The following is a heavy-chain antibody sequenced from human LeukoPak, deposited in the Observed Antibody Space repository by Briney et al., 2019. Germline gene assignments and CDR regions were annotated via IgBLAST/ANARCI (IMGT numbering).Heavy chain of an antibody. CDR1: GFTFSNYA. J-gene: IGHJ4*02. Sequence: GGSLRLSCAASGFTFSNYAMSWVRQAPGKGLEWVSAISGSGGSTYYADSVKGRFTISRDNSKNTLYLQMNSLRAEDTAVYYCAREGDYYCSGGSCYDYWGQGTLVTVSS. CDR2: ISGSGGST. CDR3: AREGDYYCSGGSCYDY. D-gene: IGHD2-15*01. V-gene: IGHV3-23*01.